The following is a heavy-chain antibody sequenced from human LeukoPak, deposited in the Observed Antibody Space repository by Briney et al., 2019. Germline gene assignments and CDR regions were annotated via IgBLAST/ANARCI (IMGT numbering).Heavy chain of an antibody. CDR2: IYYSGST. D-gene: IGHD3-10*01. CDR1: GGSIRSSSYY. CDR3: ARSGEYFYASGSYYNVPYYFDY. J-gene: IGHJ4*02. V-gene: IGHV4-39*02. Sequence: PSETLSLTCTVSGGSIRSSSYYWGWIRQPPGKGLEWIGSIYYSGSTYYNPSLKSRVTISVDTSKNHFSLRLSSVTAADTALYYCARSGEYFYASGSYYNVPYYFDYWGQGTLVSVSS.